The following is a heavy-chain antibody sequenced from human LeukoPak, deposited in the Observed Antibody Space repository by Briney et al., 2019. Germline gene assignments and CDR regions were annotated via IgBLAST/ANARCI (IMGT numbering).Heavy chain of an antibody. Sequence: ASVKVSCKASGYTFTGYYMHWVRQAPGQGFEWMGWINPNSGGTNYAQKFQGRVTMTRDTSISTAYMELSRLRSDDTAVYYCARAGSNYRSADYWGQGTLVTVSS. D-gene: IGHD4-11*01. CDR3: ARAGSNYRSADY. J-gene: IGHJ4*02. CDR2: INPNSGGT. V-gene: IGHV1-2*02. CDR1: GYTFTGYY.